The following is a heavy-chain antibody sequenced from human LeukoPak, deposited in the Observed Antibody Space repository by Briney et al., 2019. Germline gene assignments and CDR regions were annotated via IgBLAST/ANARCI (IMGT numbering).Heavy chain of an antibody. CDR3: ASSYDSSGYYYGNFDY. V-gene: IGHV1-69*01. Sequence: SVKVSCKASGGTFSSYAISWVRQAPGQGLEWMGGIIPIFGTANYAQKFQGRVTITADESTSTAYMELSSLRSEDTAVYYCASSYDSSGYYYGNFDYWGQGTLATVSS. D-gene: IGHD3-22*01. CDR2: IIPIFGTA. J-gene: IGHJ4*02. CDR1: GGTFSSYA.